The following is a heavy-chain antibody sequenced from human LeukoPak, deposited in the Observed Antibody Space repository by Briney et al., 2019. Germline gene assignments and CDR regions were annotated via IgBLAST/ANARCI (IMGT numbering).Heavy chain of an antibody. CDR3: TRGASTAYSGDY. J-gene: IGHJ4*02. CDR1: GYTFTNYG. D-gene: IGHD3-16*01. CDR2: ISAFNGEI. V-gene: IGHV1-18*01. Sequence: ASVKVSCEASGYTFTNYGINWVRQAPGQGLEWMGWISAFNGEIYLAQRSQGRVSMTTDTTTDTVYMELKSLRSDDTAVYFCTRGASTAYSGDYWGQGTLVTVSS.